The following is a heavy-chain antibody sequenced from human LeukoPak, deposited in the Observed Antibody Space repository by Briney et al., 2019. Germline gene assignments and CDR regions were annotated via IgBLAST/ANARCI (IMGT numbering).Heavy chain of an antibody. CDR2: IYYSGST. Sequence: PSETLSLTCTVSGGSISNYYWSWIRQPPGKGLEWIGYIYYSGSTNYNPSLKSRVTISVDTSKNQFSLKLRSVTAADTAVYYCARGAFRTVVVGTRYYYYMDVWGKGTTVTVSS. CDR3: ARGAFRTVVVGTRYYYYMDV. CDR1: GGSISNYY. J-gene: IGHJ6*03. D-gene: IGHD3-22*01. V-gene: IGHV4-59*01.